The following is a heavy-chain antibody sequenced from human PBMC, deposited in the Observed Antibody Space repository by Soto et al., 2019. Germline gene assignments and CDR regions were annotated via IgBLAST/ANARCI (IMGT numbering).Heavy chain of an antibody. Sequence: QVQLVQSGAEVKKPGASVKVSCKASGYTFTSYYMHWVRQAPGQGLEWRGIINPSGGSTSYAQKSQCRVNMTRDTSTSTVYMELSSLRSEDTAVYYCARGCSGGSCYDYWGQGTRGTVSS. CDR3: ARGCSGGSCYDY. CDR1: GYTFTSYY. V-gene: IGHV1-46*04. J-gene: IGHJ4*02. D-gene: IGHD2-15*01. CDR2: INPSGGST.